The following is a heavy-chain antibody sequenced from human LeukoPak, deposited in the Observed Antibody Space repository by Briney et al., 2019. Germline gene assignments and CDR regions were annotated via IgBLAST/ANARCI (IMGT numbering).Heavy chain of an antibody. Sequence: SETLSLTCTVSGGSISSYYWIWIRQPAGKGLEWIGRIYTSGSTNYNPSLKSRVTMSVDTSKNQFSLKLSSVTAADTAVYYCARGDIVVVPAAKSTENYYYYYMDVWGKGTTVTISS. CDR1: GGSISSYY. D-gene: IGHD2-2*01. V-gene: IGHV4-4*07. CDR2: IYTSGST. J-gene: IGHJ6*03. CDR3: ARGDIVVVPAAKSTENYYYYYMDV.